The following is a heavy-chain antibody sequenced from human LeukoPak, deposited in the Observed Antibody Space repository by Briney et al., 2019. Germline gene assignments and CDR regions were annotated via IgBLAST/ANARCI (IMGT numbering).Heavy chain of an antibody. Sequence: PGGSLRLSCAASGFTFSNYAMSWVRQAPGKGLEWVAFITSSSDTISYADSVKGRFTISRDNAKNSLYLQMDGLRAEDTAVYYCARVLHKRNYDSGVYYGYWGQGTLVTVSS. D-gene: IGHD3-22*01. CDR2: ITSSSDTI. J-gene: IGHJ4*02. CDR3: ARVLHKRNYDSGVYYGY. V-gene: IGHV3-48*01. CDR1: GFTFSNYA.